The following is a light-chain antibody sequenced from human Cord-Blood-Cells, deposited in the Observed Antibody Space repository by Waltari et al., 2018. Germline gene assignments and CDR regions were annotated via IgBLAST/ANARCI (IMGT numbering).Light chain of an antibody. CDR1: SSEVGGYNY. V-gene: IGLV2-8*01. Sequence: QSALTQPPSASGSPGQSVTISCTGTSSEVGGYNYVSWYQQHPGKAPKLMIDEVSKRPSGVPDRFSGSKSGNTASLTVSGLQAEDEADYYCSSYAGSNNVFGTGTKVTVL. J-gene: IGLJ1*01. CDR3: SSYAGSNNV. CDR2: EVS.